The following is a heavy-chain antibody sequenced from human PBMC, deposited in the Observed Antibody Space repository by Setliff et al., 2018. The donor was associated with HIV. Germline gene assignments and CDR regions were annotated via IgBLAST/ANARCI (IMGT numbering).Heavy chain of an antibody. Sequence: PGGSLRLSCAASGFTFSSHASHWVRQAPGKGLEWVAGISYDGAYKYYVGSVKGRFTISRDNSRNTLYLQMNMPNNQFFLELTSVTAADTGLYYCARGRHAGSGAYSGGFYYFDFWGQGALVTVSS. CDR3: VTAADTGLYYCARGRHAGSGAYSGGFYYFDF. V-gene: IGHV3-30*01. J-gene: IGHJ4*02. D-gene: IGHD3-22*01. CDR2: ISYDGAYK. CDR1: GFTFSSHA.